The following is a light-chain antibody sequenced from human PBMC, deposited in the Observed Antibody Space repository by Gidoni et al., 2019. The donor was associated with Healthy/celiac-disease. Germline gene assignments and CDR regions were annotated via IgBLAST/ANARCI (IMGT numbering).Light chain of an antibody. J-gene: IGKJ1*01. CDR2: DAS. CDR3: QQYNSYLGA. V-gene: IGKV1-5*01. CDR1: QSISSW. Sequence: DIQMTQSPSTLSASVGDRVTITCRASQSISSWLAWYQQKPGKAPKLLIYDASSLESGVPSRFSGSGSGTEFTLTISSLHPDDFATYYCQQYNSYLGAFGQGTKVEIK.